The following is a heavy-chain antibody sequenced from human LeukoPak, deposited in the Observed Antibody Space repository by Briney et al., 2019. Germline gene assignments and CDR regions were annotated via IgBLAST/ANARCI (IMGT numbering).Heavy chain of an antibody. V-gene: IGHV3-20*04. Sequence: GGSLRLSCAASGFTFDDYGMSWVRQAPGKGLEWVSGINWNGGSTGYADSVKGRFTISRDNAKNSLYLQMNSLRAEDTALYYCARRGDSGSYLLDMNYFDYWGQGTLVTVSS. CDR2: INWNGGST. D-gene: IGHD1-26*01. CDR3: ARRGDSGSYLLDMNYFDY. CDR1: GFTFDDYG. J-gene: IGHJ4*02.